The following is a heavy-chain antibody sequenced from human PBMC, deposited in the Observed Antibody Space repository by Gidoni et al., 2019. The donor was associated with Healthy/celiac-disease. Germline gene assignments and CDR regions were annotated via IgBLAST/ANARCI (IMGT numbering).Heavy chain of an antibody. CDR2: INAGNGNT. J-gene: IGHJ2*01. Sequence: QVQLVQSGAEVKKPGASVKVSCKASGYIFTSYAMHWVRQAPGQRLEWMGWINAGNGNTKYSQKFQGRVTITRDTSASTAYMELSSLRSEDTAVYYCARGHSSGWTYWYFDLWGRGTLVTVSS. D-gene: IGHD6-19*01. CDR1: GYIFTSYA. V-gene: IGHV1-3*01. CDR3: ARGHSSGWTYWYFDL.